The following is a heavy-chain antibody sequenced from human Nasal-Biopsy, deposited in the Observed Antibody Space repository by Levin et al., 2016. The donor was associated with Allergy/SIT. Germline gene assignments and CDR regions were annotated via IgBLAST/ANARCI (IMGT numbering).Heavy chain of an antibody. CDR3: ARVARDNAFDI. CDR1: GFTFTGHY. Sequence: GGSLRLSCTASGFTFTGHYMSWIRQPPGRGLEWISYINSRGNTTYYADSVRGRFTVSRDNAKSSLFLQLSSLRAEDTAVYYCARVARDNAFDIWGQGTMVTVSS. J-gene: IGHJ3*02. CDR2: INSRGNTT. D-gene: IGHD5-12*01. V-gene: IGHV3-11*01.